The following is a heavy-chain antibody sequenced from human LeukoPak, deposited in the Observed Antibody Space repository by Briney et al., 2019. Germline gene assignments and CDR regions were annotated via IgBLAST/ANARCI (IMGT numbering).Heavy chain of an antibody. V-gene: IGHV3-7*01. CDR3: ATLVATTQFDY. D-gene: IGHD5-12*01. J-gene: IGHJ4*02. Sequence: GGSLRLSCAASGFTFSTYWMSWVCQAPGKGLEWVANIKQDGSEKYYVDSVKGRFTISRDNAKNSLYLQMNSLRAEDTAVYYCATLVATTQFDYWGQGTLVTVSS. CDR1: GFTFSTYW. CDR2: IKQDGSEK.